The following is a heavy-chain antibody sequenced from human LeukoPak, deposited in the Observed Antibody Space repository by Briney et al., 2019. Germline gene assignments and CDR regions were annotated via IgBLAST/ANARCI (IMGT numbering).Heavy chain of an antibody. CDR3: ASCIAATFCYFDY. J-gene: IGHJ4*02. CDR1: GGTFSSYA. V-gene: IGHV1-69*13. Sequence: SVKVSCKASGGTFSSYAISWVRQAPGQGLEWMGGIVPIFGTANYAQKFQGRVTITADESTSTAYMELSSLRSEDTAVYYCASCIAATFCYFDYWGQGTLVTVSS. CDR2: IVPIFGTA. D-gene: IGHD6-13*01.